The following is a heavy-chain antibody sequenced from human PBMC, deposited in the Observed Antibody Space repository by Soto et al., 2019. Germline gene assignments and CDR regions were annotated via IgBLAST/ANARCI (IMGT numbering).Heavy chain of an antibody. CDR2: IYYSGIT. CDR1: SGSINSHY. Sequence: PSETLSLTCTVSSGSINSHYWSWIRQPPGKGLEWIGYIYYSGITNYNPSLKSRVTMSVDTSKNHFSLKLSSVTAADTAAYCCASNTYYDNTGYPTYWGQGTLVTV. J-gene: IGHJ4*02. V-gene: IGHV4-59*11. D-gene: IGHD3-22*01. CDR3: ASNTYYDNTGYPTY.